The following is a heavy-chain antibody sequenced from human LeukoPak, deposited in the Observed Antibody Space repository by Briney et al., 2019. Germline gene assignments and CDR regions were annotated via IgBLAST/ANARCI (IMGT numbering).Heavy chain of an antibody. D-gene: IGHD2-2*02. Sequence: ASVKVSFKASGYTFTSYGISWVRQAPGQGLEWMGWISAYNGNTNCAQKLQGRVTMTTDTSTSTAYMELRSLRSDDTAVYYCARWHNYCSSTSCYKKGPYYFDYWGQGTLVTVSS. CDR3: ARWHNYCSSTSCYKKGPYYFDY. CDR1: GYTFTSYG. J-gene: IGHJ4*02. CDR2: ISAYNGNT. V-gene: IGHV1-18*01.